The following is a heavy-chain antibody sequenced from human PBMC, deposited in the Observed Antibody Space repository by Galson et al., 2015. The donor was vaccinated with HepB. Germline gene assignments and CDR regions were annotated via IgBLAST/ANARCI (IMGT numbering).Heavy chain of an antibody. D-gene: IGHD1-26*01. Sequence: SLRLSCAASGFTFSSYAMSWARQAPGKGLEWVSAISGSGGSTYYADSVKGRFTISRDNSKNTLYLQMNSLRAEDTAVYYCAKDPAVWWHYYFDYWGQGTLVTVSS. J-gene: IGHJ4*02. CDR2: ISGSGGST. CDR1: GFTFSSYA. V-gene: IGHV3-23*01. CDR3: AKDPAVWWHYYFDY.